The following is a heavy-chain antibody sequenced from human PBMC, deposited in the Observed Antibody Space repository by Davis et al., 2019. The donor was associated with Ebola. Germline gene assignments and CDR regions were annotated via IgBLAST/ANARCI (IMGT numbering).Heavy chain of an antibody. CDR3: ARAWRLGELSLRYYYGMDV. D-gene: IGHD3-16*02. CDR1: GGTFNSYA. V-gene: IGHV1-69*04. J-gene: IGHJ6*04. Sequence: SVKVSCKASGGTFNSYAISWVRQAPGQGLEWMGRIIPILGIANYAQKFQGRVTITADKSTSTAYMELSSLRSEDTAVYYCARAWRLGELSLRYYYGMDVWGKGTTVTVSS. CDR2: IIPILGIA.